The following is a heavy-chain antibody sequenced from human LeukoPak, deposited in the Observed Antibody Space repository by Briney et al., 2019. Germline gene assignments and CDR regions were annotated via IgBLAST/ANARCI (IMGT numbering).Heavy chain of an antibody. Sequence: GRSLRLSCAASGFTLSSYTMHWVRQAPGKGLEWVAVISYDGSNKYYADSVKGRFTISRDNSKDTLYLQMNSLRAEDTALYYCAIGLAYSSSWYFDYWGQGTLVTVSS. D-gene: IGHD6-13*01. CDR2: ISYDGSNK. J-gene: IGHJ4*02. CDR1: GFTLSSYT. V-gene: IGHV3-30*04. CDR3: AIGLAYSSSWYFDY.